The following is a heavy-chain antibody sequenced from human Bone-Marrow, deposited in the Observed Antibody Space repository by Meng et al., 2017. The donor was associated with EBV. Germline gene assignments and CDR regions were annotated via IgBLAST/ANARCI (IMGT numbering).Heavy chain of an antibody. CDR3: AHRRVGASFFDY. CDR2: IYWDEDK. Sequence: QITLKEFVPALGKPKQTLTLTCTLSVFSFSNSGVGVGWIRQPPGKAPEWLALIYWDEDKRYSPPLKSRLTITKDTSKNQVVLRMTNMDPVDTATYYCAHRRVGASFFDYWGQGTLVTVSS. CDR1: VFSFSNSGVG. J-gene: IGHJ4*02. D-gene: IGHD1-26*01. V-gene: IGHV2-5*02.